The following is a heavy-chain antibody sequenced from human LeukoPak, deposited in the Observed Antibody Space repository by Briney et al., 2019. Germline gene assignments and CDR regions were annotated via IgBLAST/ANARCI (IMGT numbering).Heavy chain of an antibody. CDR1: GGSISGYY. V-gene: IGHV4-59*08. CDR2: IYYSGST. J-gene: IGHJ4*02. CDR3: ASLHSSGWYFDY. D-gene: IGHD6-19*01. Sequence: TSETLSLTCTVSGGSISGYYWSWIRQPPGKGLEWIGYIYYSGSTNYNPSLKSRVTISVDTSKNQFSLKLSSVTAADTAVYYCASLHSSGWYFDYWGQGTLVTVSS.